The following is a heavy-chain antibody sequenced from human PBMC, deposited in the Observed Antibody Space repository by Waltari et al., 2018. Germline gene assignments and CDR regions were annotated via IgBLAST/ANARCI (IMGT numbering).Heavy chain of an antibody. J-gene: IGHJ4*02. V-gene: IGHV3-72*01. CDR2: IRNKANRDTT. Sequence: EVQLVESGGRLVQPGGSLRLSCVASGFSFMYHYMDWGRQVPGKGLEWVGRIRNKANRDTTDYAASVTGRFIVSRDDSKNSLYLQMTTLKSEDTATYYCTRVTNWSYDEWGQGTLVTVSS. D-gene: IGHD1-7*01. CDR1: GFSFMYHY. CDR3: TRVTNWSYDE.